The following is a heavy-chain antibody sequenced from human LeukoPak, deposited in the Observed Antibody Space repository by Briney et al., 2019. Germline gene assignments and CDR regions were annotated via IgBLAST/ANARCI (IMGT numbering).Heavy chain of an antibody. V-gene: IGHV4-34*01. J-gene: IGHJ4*02. CDR3: ARVDQGGSTWTVAHYFDF. D-gene: IGHD6-13*01. CDR1: GGSFSGYY. Sequence: SETLSLTCAVYGGSFSGYYWSWIRQPPGKGLEWIEEINHSGSTNYNPSLKSRVTISVDTSKKQFSLKLNSVTAADTAVYYCARVDQGGSTWTVAHYFDFWGQGTLVTVSS. CDR2: INHSGST.